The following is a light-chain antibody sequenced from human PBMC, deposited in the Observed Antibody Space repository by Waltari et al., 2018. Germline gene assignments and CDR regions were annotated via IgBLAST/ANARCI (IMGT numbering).Light chain of an antibody. CDR1: ESVSNY. V-gene: IGKV3-11*01. CDR2: DTS. J-gene: IGKJ4*01. Sequence: EVVLTQSPVTLSLAAGERATLSCRASESVSNYLAWSQQKPGQSPRLLIYDTSKRATGIPARFSGSGYGTDFTLTINNLEAEDFALYYCQQGSILPLTFGGGTKVEIK. CDR3: QQGSILPLT.